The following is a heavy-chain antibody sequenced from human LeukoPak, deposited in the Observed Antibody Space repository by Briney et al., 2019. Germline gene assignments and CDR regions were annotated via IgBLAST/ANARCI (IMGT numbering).Heavy chain of an antibody. D-gene: IGHD3-9*01. CDR1: GYTFTNYG. CDR3: ARTDYDILTGARMDV. V-gene: IGHV1-18*04. CDR2: ISAYNANT. Sequence: ASVKVSCKASGYTFTNYGITWVRQAPGQGLEWMGWISAYNANTNYAQKFQGRVTMTTDTSTSTVYMELRSLRSDDTAISYCARTDYDILTGARMDVWGKGTTVTVSS. J-gene: IGHJ6*04.